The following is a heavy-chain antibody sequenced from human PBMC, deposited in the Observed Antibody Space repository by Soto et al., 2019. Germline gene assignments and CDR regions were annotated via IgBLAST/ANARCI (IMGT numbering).Heavy chain of an antibody. J-gene: IGHJ6*02. V-gene: IGHV1-18*04. CDR3: ARDRLDHYYYYGMDV. D-gene: IGHD1-1*01. Sequence: ASVKVSCKASGYTFTSYGISWVRQAPGQGLEWMGWISAYNGNTNYAQKLQGRVTMTTDTSTSTAYMELRSLRSDDTAVYYCARDRLDHYYYYGMDVWGQGTTVTVS. CDR2: ISAYNGNT. CDR1: GYTFTSYG.